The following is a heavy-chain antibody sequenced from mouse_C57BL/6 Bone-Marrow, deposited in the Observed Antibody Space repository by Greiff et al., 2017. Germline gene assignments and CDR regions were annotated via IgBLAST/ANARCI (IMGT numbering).Heavy chain of an antibody. CDR1: GYTFTSYW. Sequence: EVKLVEPGTVLARPGASVKMSCKTSGYTFTSYWMHWVKQRPGQGLEWIGAIYPGNSDTSYNQKFKGKAKLTVVTSASTAYMELSSLTNEDSAVYYCTEIYDDFPWFAYWGQGTLVTVSA. V-gene: IGHV1-5*01. D-gene: IGHD2-4*01. CDR3: TEIYDDFPWFAY. CDR2: IYPGNSDT. J-gene: IGHJ3*01.